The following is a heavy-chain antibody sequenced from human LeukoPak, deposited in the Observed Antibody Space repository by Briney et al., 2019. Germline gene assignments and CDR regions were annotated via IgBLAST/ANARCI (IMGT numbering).Heavy chain of an antibody. CDR1: GFTFSSYA. V-gene: IGHV3-23*01. CDR2: ISGSGGST. Sequence: GPLRLSCAASGFTFSSYAMSWVRQAPGKGLEWVSAISGSGGSTYYADSVKGRFTLPRDSSKNTLYLQMNSLRAEDTAVYYCAKDVSVAAAGTGDAFDIWGQGTMVTVSS. D-gene: IGHD6-13*01. J-gene: IGHJ3*02. CDR3: AKDVSVAAAGTGDAFDI.